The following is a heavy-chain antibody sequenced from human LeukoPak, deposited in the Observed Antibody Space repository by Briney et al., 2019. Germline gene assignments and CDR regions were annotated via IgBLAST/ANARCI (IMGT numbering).Heavy chain of an antibody. D-gene: IGHD3-10*01. CDR3: ARDEGLTLRDGWFDP. J-gene: IGHJ5*02. CDR1: GYTFTGYY. V-gene: IGHV1-2*02. Sequence: ASVKVSCKTSGYTFTGYYMHWVRQAPGQGLEWMGWISPKTGGTHYAQKFQGRVTMTRDTSLNIAYMELRRLRSDDTAMYYCARDEGLTLRDGWFDPWGQGTLVTVSS. CDR2: ISPKTGGT.